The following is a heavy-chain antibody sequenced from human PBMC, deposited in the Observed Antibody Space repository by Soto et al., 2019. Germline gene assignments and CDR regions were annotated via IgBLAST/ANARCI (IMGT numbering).Heavy chain of an antibody. CDR2: ITCYNDNP. Sequence: QVQLVQSGAEVKKPGASVQVSCKPSGYIFTSYVIKSVRQAPGQRLEWMGWITCYNDNPNHTQNFQGTVTITTDTSTSTGYIEMRSLRSDDTAAYDCARESYIDHYAYCYWGHGTLVTVSS. V-gene: IGHV1-18*01. CDR3: ARESYIDHYAYCY. CDR1: GYIFTSYV. J-gene: IGHJ4*01. D-gene: IGHD2-21*01.